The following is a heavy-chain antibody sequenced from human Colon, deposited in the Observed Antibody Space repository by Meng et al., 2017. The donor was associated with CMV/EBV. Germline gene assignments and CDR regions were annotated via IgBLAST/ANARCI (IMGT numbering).Heavy chain of an antibody. CDR1: GDSVSSDSAA. D-gene: IGHD1-26*01. CDR2: TYYRSQWYL. Sequence: QVTLQQAGPGLVKPSPTLSLTCAISGDSVSSDSAAWNWIRQSPSRGLEWLGRTYYRSQWYLDYEVSVIGRITINADTSKNEFSLQLRSVTPDDTAVYYCARGWELGSWGQGTLVTVSS. V-gene: IGHV6-1*01. J-gene: IGHJ4*02. CDR3: ARGWELGS.